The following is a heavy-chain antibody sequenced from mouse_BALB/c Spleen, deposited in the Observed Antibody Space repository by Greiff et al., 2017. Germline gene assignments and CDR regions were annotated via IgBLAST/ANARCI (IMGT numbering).Heavy chain of an antibody. CDR3: ARPDPPFAY. CDR2: ISSGSSTI. Sequence: EVKLVESGGGLVKPGGSLKLSCAASGFTFSSFGMHWVRQAPEKGLEWVAYISSGSSTIYYADTVKGRFTISRDNPKNTLFLQMTSLRSEDTAMYYCARPDPPFAYWGQGTLVTVSA. CDR1: GFTFSSFG. V-gene: IGHV5-17*02. J-gene: IGHJ3*01.